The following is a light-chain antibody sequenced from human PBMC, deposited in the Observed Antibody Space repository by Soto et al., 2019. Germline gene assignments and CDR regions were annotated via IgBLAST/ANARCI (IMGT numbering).Light chain of an antibody. J-gene: IGKJ1*01. CDR2: GGS. CDR1: QNIRGNE. CDR3: QYYGTSHPCT. V-gene: IGKV3-20*01. Sequence: EVVLTQSPGALSLSPGEGVTLSCRASQNIRGNELAWYRQKRGQAPRLLMYGGSTRADGIPDRFSGRGTGTNFTLTISRLEPEDSAVYYCQYYGTSHPCTFGQGTKLEIK.